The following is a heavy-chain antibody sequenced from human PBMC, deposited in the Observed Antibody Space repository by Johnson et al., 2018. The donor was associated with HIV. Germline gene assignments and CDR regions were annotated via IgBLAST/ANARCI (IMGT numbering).Heavy chain of an antibody. CDR3: ATEARGVHGTLRFLEWSDGFDI. J-gene: IGHJ3*02. Sequence: QVQLVESGGGVVQPGRSLRLSCAASGFTFSSCAMHWVRQAPGKGLEWVALMSFDGSNKYYADSVKGRFTISRDNSKNTLYLQMNSLRTEDTAVYYCATEARGVHGTLRFLEWSDGFDIWGQGTMVTVSS. D-gene: IGHD3-3*01. CDR1: GFTFSSCA. V-gene: IGHV3-30*04. CDR2: MSFDGSNK.